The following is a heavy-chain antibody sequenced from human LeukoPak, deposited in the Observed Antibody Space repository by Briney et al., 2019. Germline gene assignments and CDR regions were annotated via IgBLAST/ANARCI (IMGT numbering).Heavy chain of an antibody. CDR3: ARGYCGGDCYLGYFDY. V-gene: IGHV3-11*04. D-gene: IGHD2-21*02. CDR1: GFTVSVNY. CDR2: ISSSGSTI. J-gene: IGHJ4*02. Sequence: GGSLRLSCAASGFTVSVNYMSWIRQAPGKGLEWVSYISSSGSTIYYADSVKGRFTISRDNAKNSLYLQMNSLRAEDTAVYYCARGYCGGDCYLGYFDYWGQGTLVTVSS.